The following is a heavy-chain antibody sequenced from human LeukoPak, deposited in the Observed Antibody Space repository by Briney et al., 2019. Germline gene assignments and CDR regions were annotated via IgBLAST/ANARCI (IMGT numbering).Heavy chain of an antibody. D-gene: IGHD5/OR15-5a*01. Sequence: SETLSLTCTVSGGSIGSYYWSWIRQPPGKGLEWIGYFYYTGSTNYNPSLKSRVTISADTSKTQFSLKLNSVTAADTAVYYCARSSVVPYYFDYWGQGTLVTVSS. J-gene: IGHJ4*02. CDR3: ARSSVVPYYFDY. CDR1: GGSIGSYY. V-gene: IGHV4-59*01. CDR2: FYYTGST.